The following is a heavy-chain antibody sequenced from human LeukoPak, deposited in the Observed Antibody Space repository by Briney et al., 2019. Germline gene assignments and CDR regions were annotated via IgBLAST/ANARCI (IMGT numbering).Heavy chain of an antibody. D-gene: IGHD6-19*01. CDR1: GFTFSSYG. J-gene: IGHJ5*02. CDR2: ISYDGSNK. Sequence: GRSLRLSCAASGFTFSSYGMHWVRQAPGKGLEWVAVISYDGSNKYYADSVKGRFTISRDNSKNTLYLRMNSLRAEDTAVYYCAKQKGRAVAAYDHWGQGTLVTVSS. V-gene: IGHV3-30*18. CDR3: AKQKGRAVAAYDH.